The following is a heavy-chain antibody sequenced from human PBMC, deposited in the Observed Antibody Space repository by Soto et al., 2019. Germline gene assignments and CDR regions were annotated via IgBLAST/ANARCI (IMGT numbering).Heavy chain of an antibody. CDR1: GGSISSGPSY. CDR3: ARPGITGTTYAFDI. D-gene: IGHD1-7*01. CDR2: IYYSGNT. V-gene: IGHV4-39*07. J-gene: IGHJ3*02. Sequence: SETLSLTCTVSGGSISSGPSYWGWIRQPPGQGLEWVGSIYYSGNTYYNSSLGSRVIISVDKSKNQFSLKLSSVTAADTAVYYCARPGITGTTYAFDIWGQGTLLTVSS.